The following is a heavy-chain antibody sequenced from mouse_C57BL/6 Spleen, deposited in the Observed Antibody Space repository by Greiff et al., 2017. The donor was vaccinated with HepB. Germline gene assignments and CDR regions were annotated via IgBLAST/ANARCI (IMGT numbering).Heavy chain of an antibody. V-gene: IGHV5-4*03. Sequence: EVMLVESGGGLVKPGGSLKLSCAASGFTFSSYAMSWVSQTPEKRLEWVATISDGGSYTYYPDNVKGRFTISRENAKNNLYLQMSHLKSEDTAMYYCARGGYYFDYWGQGTTLTVSS. CDR2: ISDGGSYT. CDR1: GFTFSSYA. CDR3: ARGGYYFDY. J-gene: IGHJ2*01.